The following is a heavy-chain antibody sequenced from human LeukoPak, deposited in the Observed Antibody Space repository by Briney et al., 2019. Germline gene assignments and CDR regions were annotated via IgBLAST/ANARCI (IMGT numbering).Heavy chain of an antibody. V-gene: IGHV4-34*01. CDR2: INHSGST. J-gene: IGHJ5*02. Sequence: SETLSLTCTVSGGSISSYYWSWIRQPPGKGLEWIGEINHSGSTNYNPSLKSRVTISVDTSKNQFSLKLSSVTAADTAVYYCATTFDYAWFDPWGQGTLVTVSS. D-gene: IGHD4-17*01. CDR1: GGSISSYY. CDR3: ATTFDYAWFDP.